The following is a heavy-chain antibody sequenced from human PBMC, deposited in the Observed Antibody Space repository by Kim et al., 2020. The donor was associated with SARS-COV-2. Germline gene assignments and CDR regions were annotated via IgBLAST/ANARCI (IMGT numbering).Heavy chain of an antibody. D-gene: IGHD2-15*01. Sequence: DTKNGPSFQGTVTISVDKSLNTPYLQWNRLKASDTAIYYCSRVEKDRYFDYWGQGTLVTVSS. CDR3: SRVEKDRYFDY. V-gene: IGHV5-51*01. J-gene: IGHJ4*02. CDR2: DT.